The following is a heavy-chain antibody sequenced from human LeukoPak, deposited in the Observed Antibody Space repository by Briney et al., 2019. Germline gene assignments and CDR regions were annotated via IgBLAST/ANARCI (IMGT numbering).Heavy chain of an antibody. V-gene: IGHV4-59*08. CDR1: GGSISSYY. D-gene: IGHD3-10*01. Sequence: PSETLSLTCTVSGGSISSYYWTWIRQTPGKGLEWIGYTHYSGSTKYNPSLKSRVTISVDTSKNQFSLKLNSVTAADAAVYYCARHYGPWGQGTLVTVSS. CDR3: ARHYGP. CDR2: THYSGST. J-gene: IGHJ5*02.